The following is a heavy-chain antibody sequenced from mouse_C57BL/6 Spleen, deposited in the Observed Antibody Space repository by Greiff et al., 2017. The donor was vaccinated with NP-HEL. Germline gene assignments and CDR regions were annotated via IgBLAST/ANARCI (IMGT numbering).Heavy chain of an antibody. J-gene: IGHJ1*03. CDR1: GYTFTSYW. V-gene: IGHV1-64*01. D-gene: IGHD1-1*01. Sequence: QVQLQQPGAELVKPGASVKLSCKASGYTFTSYWMHWVKQRPGQGLEWIGMIHPNSGSTNYNEKFKSKATLTADKSSSTAYMQLSSLTSEDSAVYYGARWGIYGSSLYWYFDVWGTGTTVTVSS. CDR2: IHPNSGST. CDR3: ARWGIYGSSLYWYFDV.